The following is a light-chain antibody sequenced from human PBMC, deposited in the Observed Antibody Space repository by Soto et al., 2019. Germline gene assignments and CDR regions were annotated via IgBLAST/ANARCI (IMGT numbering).Light chain of an antibody. CDR3: QQSYSTPHT. CDR2: AAT. V-gene: IGKV1-39*01. CDR1: QSISIY. Sequence: DIKMTQSPSSLSASIGDRVTITCRASQSISIYLNWYQQKLGKAPRLLIYAATSLQSGVPSRFSGGGSGADFTLTVSSLQPEDFATYYCQQSYSTPHTFGQGTKVDIK. J-gene: IGKJ1*01.